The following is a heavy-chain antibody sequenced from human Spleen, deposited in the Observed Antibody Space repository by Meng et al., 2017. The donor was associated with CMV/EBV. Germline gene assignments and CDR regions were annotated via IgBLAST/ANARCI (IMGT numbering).Heavy chain of an antibody. CDR3: ARGRFLEWLSRTNYYGMDV. D-gene: IGHD3-3*01. CDR2: ISSSGSTI. CDR1: GFTFSSYE. J-gene: IGHJ6*02. V-gene: IGHV3-48*03. Sequence: GESLKISCAASGFTFSSYEMNWVRQAPGKGLEWVSYISSSGSTIYYADSVKGRFTISRDSAKNSLYLQMNSLRAEDTAVYYCARGRFLEWLSRTNYYGMDVWGQGTTVTVSS.